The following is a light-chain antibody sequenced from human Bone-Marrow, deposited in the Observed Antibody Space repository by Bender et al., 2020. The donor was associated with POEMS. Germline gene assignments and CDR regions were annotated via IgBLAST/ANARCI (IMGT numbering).Light chain of an antibody. V-gene: IGLV2-14*01. CDR2: GVS. CDR3: SSYRSGSTLVV. J-gene: IGLJ2*01. CDR1: SSDIAIYDF. Sequence: QSALTQPASVSGSPGPSIPISCTGTSSDIAIYDFVSWYQQHPGKAPTLMIFGVSERPSGVSHRFSGSKSGNTASLTISGLQAEDEADYYCSSYRSGSTLVVFGGGTKVTVL.